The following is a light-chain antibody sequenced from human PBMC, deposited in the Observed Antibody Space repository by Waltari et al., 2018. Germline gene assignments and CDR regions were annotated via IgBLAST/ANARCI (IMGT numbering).Light chain of an antibody. CDR1: GSNIGAGYA. Sequence: QSVLTQPPSASGAPGQRATISCTGSGSNIGAGYAVHWYQQLPRAAPKLLIYGSTSRPLGVPDRFFGSTSGTSASLAITGLQAEDEADYYCQSYDTSLSVVFGGGTKLTVL. CDR2: GST. J-gene: IGLJ3*02. V-gene: IGLV1-40*01. CDR3: QSYDTSLSVV.